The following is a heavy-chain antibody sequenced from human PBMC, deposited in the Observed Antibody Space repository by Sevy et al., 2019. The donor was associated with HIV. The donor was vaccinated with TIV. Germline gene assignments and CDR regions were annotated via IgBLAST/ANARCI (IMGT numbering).Heavy chain of an antibody. D-gene: IGHD3-22*01. CDR1: GFTFSSYA. J-gene: IGHJ4*02. CDR2: ISGSGGST. CDR3: AKGKPFYDSSGGGYFDY. Sequence: GGSLRLSCAASGFTFSSYAMSWVRQAPGKGLEWVSAISGSGGSTYYADSVKGRFTISRDNSKNTLYLKMNSLRAEDTAVYYCAKGKPFYDSSGGGYFDYWGQGTLVTVSS. V-gene: IGHV3-23*01.